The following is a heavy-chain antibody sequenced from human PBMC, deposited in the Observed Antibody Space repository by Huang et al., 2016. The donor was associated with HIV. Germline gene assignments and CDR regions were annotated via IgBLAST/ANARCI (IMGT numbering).Heavy chain of an antibody. Sequence: QVQLVQSGAEVKKPGSSVKVSCKASGGTFSTSAISWVRQAPGQGLEWMGGIIPVVRTTNSAQRFQGRLTITADESTNTAHMELSSLRSDDTAVYCCATGQFYDQTKDDYYYGMDVWGQGTTVIVSS. J-gene: IGHJ6*02. CDR3: ATGQFYDQTKDDYYYGMDV. CDR1: GGTFSTSA. CDR2: IIPVVRTT. D-gene: IGHD3-22*01. V-gene: IGHV1-69*19.